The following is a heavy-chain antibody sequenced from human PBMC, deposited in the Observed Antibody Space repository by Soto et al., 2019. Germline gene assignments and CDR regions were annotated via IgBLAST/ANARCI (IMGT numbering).Heavy chain of an antibody. Sequence: GGSLRLSCAASGFTFSSYAMSWVRQAPGKGLEWVSAISGSGGSTYYADSVKGRFTISRDNSKNTLYLQMNSLRAEDTAVYYCAKWPGVDVLMVYALGNWFDPWGQGTLVTVSS. D-gene: IGHD2-8*01. CDR3: AKWPGVDVLMVYALGNWFDP. V-gene: IGHV3-23*01. CDR1: GFTFSSYA. CDR2: ISGSGGST. J-gene: IGHJ5*02.